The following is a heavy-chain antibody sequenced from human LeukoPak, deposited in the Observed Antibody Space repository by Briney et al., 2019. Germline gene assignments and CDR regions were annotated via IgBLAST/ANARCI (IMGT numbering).Heavy chain of an antibody. CDR2: INTNTGNP. CDR1: GYTFTNYA. J-gene: IGHJ5*02. D-gene: IGHD3-10*01. CDR3: ARDYVTLYGSGTTNWFDP. V-gene: IGHV7-4-1*02. Sequence: ASVKVSCKASGYTFTNYAMNWVRQAPGQGLEWMGWINTNTGNPTYAQGFTGRFVFSLDTSVSTAYLQISSLKAEDTAVYYCARDYVTLYGSGTTNWFDPWGRGTLVTVSS.